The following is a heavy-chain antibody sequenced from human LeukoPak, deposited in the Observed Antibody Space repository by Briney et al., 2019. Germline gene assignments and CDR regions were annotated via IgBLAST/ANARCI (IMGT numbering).Heavy chain of an antibody. CDR2: IYTSGST. CDR1: GGSISSGSYY. D-gene: IGHD5-18*01. J-gene: IGHJ6*03. V-gene: IGHV4-61*02. CDR3: ARSGYSYGFYYYCYIDV. Sequence: SQTLSLTCTVSGGSISSGSYYWSWIRQPAGKGLEWIGRIYTSGSTNYNPSLKSRVTISVDTSKNQFSLKLSSVTAADTAVYYCARSGYSYGFYYYCYIDVWGKGTTVTVSS.